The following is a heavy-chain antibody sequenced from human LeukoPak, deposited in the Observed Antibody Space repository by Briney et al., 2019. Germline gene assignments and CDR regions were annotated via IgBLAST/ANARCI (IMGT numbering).Heavy chain of an antibody. V-gene: IGHV3-23*01. D-gene: IGHD1-7*01. Sequence: GGSLRLSCAASGFTFSTNGMHWVRQAPGKGLEWVSAISGSGGSTYYADSVKGRFTISRDNSKNTLYLQMNSLRAEDTAVYYCAKDSINWNYVGVPPPTHFDYWGQGTLVTVSS. CDR2: ISGSGGST. CDR1: GFTFSTNG. CDR3: AKDSINWNYVGVPPPTHFDY. J-gene: IGHJ4*02.